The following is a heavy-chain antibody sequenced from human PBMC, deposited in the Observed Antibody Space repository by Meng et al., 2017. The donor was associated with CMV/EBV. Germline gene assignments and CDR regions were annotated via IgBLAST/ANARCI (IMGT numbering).Heavy chain of an antibody. CDR2: ISYDGSNK. CDR3: AAENKVEYCSSTSCYTKQDVDV. V-gene: IGHV3-30*04. J-gene: IGHJ6*02. CDR1: GFTFSSYA. D-gene: IGHD2-2*02. Sequence: GGSLRLSCAASGFTFSSYAMHWVRQAPGKGLEWVAVISYDGSNKYYADSVKGRFTISRDNSKNTLYLQMNSLRAEDTAVYYCAAENKVEYCSSTSCYTKQDVDVWGQGTTVTVSS.